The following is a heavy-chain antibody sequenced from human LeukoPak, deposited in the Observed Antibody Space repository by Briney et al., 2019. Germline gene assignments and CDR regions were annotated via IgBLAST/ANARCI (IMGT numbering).Heavy chain of an antibody. V-gene: IGHV3-66*02. CDR1: GFTFSSNY. CDR3: GRPTYYYMDV. J-gene: IGHJ6*03. CDR2: IYSGDTT. Sequence: GGSLRLSCAASGFTFSSNYMSWVRQAPGKGLEWVSVIYSGDTTYYTDSVNGPFNNSRDNLKLTLYLQMNSQTAEYTAVYYCGRPTYYYMDVWGKGTTVTVSS.